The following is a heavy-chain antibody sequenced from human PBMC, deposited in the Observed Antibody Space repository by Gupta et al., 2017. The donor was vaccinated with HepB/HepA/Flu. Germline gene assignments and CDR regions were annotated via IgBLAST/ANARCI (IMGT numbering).Heavy chain of an antibody. J-gene: IGHJ3*02. CDR3: ARVGGLSGSYKADAFDI. CDR1: GYSFTGYY. V-gene: IGHV1-2*04. Sequence: QVQLVQSGAEVKKPGASVKVSCKASGYSFTGYYMHWVRQAPGQGLEWMGWINPNSGGTNYAQKFQGWVTMTRDTSISTAYMELSRLRSDDTAVYYCARVGGLSGSYKADAFDIWGQGTMVTVSS. CDR2: INPNSGGT. D-gene: IGHD1-26*01.